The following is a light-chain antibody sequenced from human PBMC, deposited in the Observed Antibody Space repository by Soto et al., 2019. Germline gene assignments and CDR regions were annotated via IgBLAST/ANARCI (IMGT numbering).Light chain of an antibody. CDR2: GTS. Sequence: EIVLTQSPGTLSLSPGESVTLSCRASQTVGSDYLAWYQQRPGQAPSLLIYGTSTRATGIPDRFSGSGSGTDFTLTISRLEPEDFAMYFCQQYRTSAQSFGQGTKVEVK. V-gene: IGKV3-20*01. J-gene: IGKJ1*01. CDR3: QQYRTSAQS. CDR1: QTVGSDY.